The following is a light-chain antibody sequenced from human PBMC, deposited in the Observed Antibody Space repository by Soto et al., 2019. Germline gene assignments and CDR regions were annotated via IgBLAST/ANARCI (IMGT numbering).Light chain of an antibody. Sequence: SYELTQPPSVSVAPGKTARITCGGKNIGSKSVHWYHQKPGQAPVLVIYYDSDRPSGTPERFSGANSGNTATLTISRGEAGDEADYYCQVWDSSSDPFMIFGTGTQLTVL. CDR2: YDS. CDR3: QVWDSSSDPFMI. V-gene: IGLV3-21*04. J-gene: IGLJ1*01. CDR1: NIGSKS.